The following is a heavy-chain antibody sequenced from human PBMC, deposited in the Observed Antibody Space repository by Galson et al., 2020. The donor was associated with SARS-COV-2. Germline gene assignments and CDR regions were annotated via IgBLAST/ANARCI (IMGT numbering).Heavy chain of an antibody. D-gene: IGHD3-22*01. CDR3: VRDRLSYSYDSSGPSAAFDI. V-gene: IGHV4-30-4*08. CDR1: GDSVSSGDYY. CDR2: IYYSETT. J-gene: IGHJ3*02. Sequence: SETLSLTCTVSGDSVSSGDYYWSWIRQPPGQGLEWIGYIYYSETTYYNPSLKGRVTISAETSKNQFSLTLSSVTAADTAVYYCVRDRLSYSYDSSGPSAAFDIWGQGTMVTVSS.